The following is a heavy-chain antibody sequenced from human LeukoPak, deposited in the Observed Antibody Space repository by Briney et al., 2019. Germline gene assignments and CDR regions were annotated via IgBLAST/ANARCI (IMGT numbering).Heavy chain of an antibody. Sequence: SETLSLTCTVSGGSISSYYWSWIRQPPGKGLEWIGYIYYSGSTNYNPSHKSRVTISVDTSKNQFSLKLSSVTAADTAVYYCARLGDTVAPGFDPWGQGTLVTVSS. V-gene: IGHV4-59*01. CDR3: ARLGDTVAPGFDP. CDR1: GGSISSYY. CDR2: IYYSGST. D-gene: IGHD4-23*01. J-gene: IGHJ5*02.